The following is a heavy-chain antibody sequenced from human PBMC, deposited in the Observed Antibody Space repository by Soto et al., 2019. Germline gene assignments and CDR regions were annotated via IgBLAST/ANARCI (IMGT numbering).Heavy chain of an antibody. CDR3: ARTEELTGMAV. CDR1: GYTFTSYG. J-gene: IGHJ6*02. V-gene: IGHV1-18*04. CDR2: ISAYNGNT. D-gene: IGHD1-26*01. Sequence: SVKVSCKASGYTFTSYGISWVRQAPGQGLEWMGWISAYNGNTNYAQKLKGRVTMTTDTSTSTAYMELRSLRADDTAVYACARTEELTGMAVRGQGTTVTVSS.